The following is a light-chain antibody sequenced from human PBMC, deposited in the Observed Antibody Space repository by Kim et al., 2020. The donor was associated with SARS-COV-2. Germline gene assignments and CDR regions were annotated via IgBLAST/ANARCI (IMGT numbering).Light chain of an antibody. Sequence: ASVGDRVTITCRTRQNINSHLSWYHQKPGGAPKLLIYAASTLQGGGPSRFSGSGSETDFTLTISSLQPEDFATYFCQQTYISPFTFGPGTKVDIK. CDR2: AAS. V-gene: IGKV1-39*01. J-gene: IGKJ3*01. CDR3: QQTYISPFT. CDR1: QNINSH.